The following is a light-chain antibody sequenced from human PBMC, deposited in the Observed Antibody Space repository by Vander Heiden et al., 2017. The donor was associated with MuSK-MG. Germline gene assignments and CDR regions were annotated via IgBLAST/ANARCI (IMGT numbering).Light chain of an antibody. V-gene: IGKV1-39*01. CDR1: QSISSY. J-gene: IGKJ3*01. CDR3: QQTDSNLEDT. Sequence: DIQMTQSPSSLSASVGDRVTITCRASQSISSYLNWYQQKPGKAPKLLIYAASSLQSGVPSRFSGSGYGTDFTLTISSLQPEDFATYYCQQTDSNLEDTFGHGTKVDIK. CDR2: AAS.